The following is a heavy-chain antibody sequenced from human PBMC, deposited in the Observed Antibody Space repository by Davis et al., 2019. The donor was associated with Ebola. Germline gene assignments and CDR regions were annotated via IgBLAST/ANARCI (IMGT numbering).Heavy chain of an antibody. CDR3: AKDYGDYAVVGPWVY. CDR2: ISGSGGST. Sequence: PGGSLRLSCAASGFTFSSYAMSWVRQAPGKGLEWVSAISGSGGSTYYADSVKGRFTISRDNSKNTLYLQKNSLRAEDTAVYYCAKDYGDYAVVGPWVYWGQGTLVTVSS. CDR1: GFTFSSYA. V-gene: IGHV3-23*01. J-gene: IGHJ4*02. D-gene: IGHD4-17*01.